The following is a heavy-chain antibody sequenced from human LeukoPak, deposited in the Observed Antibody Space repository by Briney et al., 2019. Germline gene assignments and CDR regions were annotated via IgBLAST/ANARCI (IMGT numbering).Heavy chain of an antibody. D-gene: IGHD6-13*01. J-gene: IGHJ4*02. V-gene: IGHV3-30*02. CDR2: IRSDGSYK. Sequence: GGSLRLSCAASGFTFSNYGVHWVRQAPGKGLEWVAFIRSDGSYKYYADSVKGRFTISRDNSMNTLYLQMNSLRAEDTAMYYCAKDQPSGSSSWYWDYWGQGTLVTVPS. CDR1: GFTFSNYG. CDR3: AKDQPSGSSSWYWDY.